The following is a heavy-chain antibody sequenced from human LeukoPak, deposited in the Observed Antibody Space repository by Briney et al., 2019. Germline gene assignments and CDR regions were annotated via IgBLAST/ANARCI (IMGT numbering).Heavy chain of an antibody. J-gene: IGHJ4*02. CDR3: ARDQYSNQAFDY. D-gene: IGHD6-6*01. Sequence: ASVKVSCKAFGYTFTSYYMHWVRQAPGQGLEWMGIINPSGGSTSYAQKFQGRVTMTRDMSTSTVYMELSSLRSEDTAVYYCARDQYSNQAFDYWGQGTLVAVSS. V-gene: IGHV1-46*01. CDR1: GYTFTSYY. CDR2: INPSGGST.